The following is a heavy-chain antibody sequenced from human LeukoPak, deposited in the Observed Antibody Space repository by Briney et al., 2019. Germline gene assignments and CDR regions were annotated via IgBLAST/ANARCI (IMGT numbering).Heavy chain of an antibody. CDR1: GFTFRSYW. J-gene: IGHJ4*02. V-gene: IGHV3-7*01. Sequence: GSLRLSCVGSGFTFRSYWMSWVRQAPGKGLEWVANIKQDGSEKYYVDSVKGRFTISRDNAKNSLYLQMNSPRAEDTAVYYCASEGSGWAGRFDYWGQGTLVTVSS. CDR3: ASEGSGWAGRFDY. D-gene: IGHD6-19*01. CDR2: IKQDGSEK.